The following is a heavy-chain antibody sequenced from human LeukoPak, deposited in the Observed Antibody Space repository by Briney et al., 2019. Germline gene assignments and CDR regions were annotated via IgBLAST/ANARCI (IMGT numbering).Heavy chain of an antibody. CDR2: INHSGST. CDR1: RGSFSGYY. CDR3: ARGDYYYASGSYYKGPVDY. D-gene: IGHD3-10*01. V-gene: IGHV4-34*01. J-gene: IGHJ4*02. Sequence: SETLSPTCAVYRGSFSGYYWSWIRQAPGKGLEWIGEINHSGSTDQNPSLKSRVTISVDTSKKQFSLKLSSVTAADTAVYYCARGDYYYASGSYYKGPVDYWGQGTLVTVS.